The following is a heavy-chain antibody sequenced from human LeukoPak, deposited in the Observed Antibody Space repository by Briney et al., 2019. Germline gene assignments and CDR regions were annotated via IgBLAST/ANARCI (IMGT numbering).Heavy chain of an antibody. CDR3: ARGKYYYGSGRYYPFDY. Sequence: SETLSLTCTVSGGSISSYYWSWIRQPPGKGLEWIGYIYHSGSTNYNPSLKSRVTISVDTSKNQFSLKLSSVTAADTAVYYCARGKYYYGSGRYYPFDYWGQGTLVTVSS. CDR2: IYHSGST. J-gene: IGHJ4*02. CDR1: GGSISSYY. V-gene: IGHV4-59*01. D-gene: IGHD3-10*01.